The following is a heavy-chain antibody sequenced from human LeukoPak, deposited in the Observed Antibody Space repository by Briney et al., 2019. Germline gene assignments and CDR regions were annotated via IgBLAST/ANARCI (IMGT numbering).Heavy chain of an antibody. Sequence: ASVKVSCKASGGTFSSYATSWVRQAPGQGLEWMGGIIPIFGTANYAQKFQGRVTITADKSTSTAYMELSSLRSEDTAVYYCARGALVGAHLLSYWGQGTLVTVSS. J-gene: IGHJ4*02. V-gene: IGHV1-69*06. CDR1: GGTFSSYA. CDR2: IIPIFGTA. D-gene: IGHD1-26*01. CDR3: ARGALVGAHLLSY.